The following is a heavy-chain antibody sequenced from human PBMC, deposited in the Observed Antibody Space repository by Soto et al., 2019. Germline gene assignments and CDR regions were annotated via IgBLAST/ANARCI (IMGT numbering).Heavy chain of an antibody. V-gene: IGHV3-21*01. CDR1: GFTFSSYS. CDR3: ASLPTMVRGVISPTFDY. D-gene: IGHD3-10*01. Sequence: GGSLRLSCAASGFTFSSYSMNWVRQAPGKGLEWVSSISSSSSYIYYADSVKGRFTISRDNAKNSLYLQMNSLRAEDTAVYYCASLPTMVRGVISPTFDYWGQGTLVTVSS. J-gene: IGHJ4*02. CDR2: ISSSSSYI.